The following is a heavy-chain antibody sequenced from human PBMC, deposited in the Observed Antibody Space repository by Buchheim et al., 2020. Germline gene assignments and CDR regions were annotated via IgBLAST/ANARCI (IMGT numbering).Heavy chain of an antibody. Sequence: EVQLVESGGGLVQSGGSLRLSCTASGFIFRNYWMNWVRQAPGKGLEWVASINDDGSGKYYVDSVKGRFTISRDNGERSLSLQMNSLRAEDSAIYYCASVVAGYWGQGTL. D-gene: IGHD2-21*01. CDR2: INDDGSGK. V-gene: IGHV3-7*01. CDR3: ASVVAGY. CDR1: GFIFRNYW. J-gene: IGHJ4*02.